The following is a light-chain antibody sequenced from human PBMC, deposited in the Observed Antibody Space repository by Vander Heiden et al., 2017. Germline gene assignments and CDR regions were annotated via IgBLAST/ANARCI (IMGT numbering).Light chain of an antibody. V-gene: IGKV4-1*01. CDR2: WAS. Sequence: DIVVTQSPDSLAVSLGERANIHFRSSRSVLYSSDNKNYLAWYQQKPGQPPKLLIYWASTRESGVPDRFSGSGSGTDFTLTINSLQAEDVAIYYCHHDDNIPLTFGGGTKVEIK. CDR3: HHDDNIPLT. J-gene: IGKJ4*01. CDR1: RSVLYSSDNKNY.